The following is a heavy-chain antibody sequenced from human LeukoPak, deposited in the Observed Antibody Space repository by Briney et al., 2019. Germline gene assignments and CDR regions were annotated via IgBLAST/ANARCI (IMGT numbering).Heavy chain of an antibody. V-gene: IGHV4-34*01. D-gene: IGHD6-19*01. CDR2: INHSGST. CDR3: ARMGYSSGCHYLDY. CDR1: GGSFSGSGYY. J-gene: IGHJ4*02. Sequence: PSETLSLTCAVYGGSFSGSGYYWSWIRQPPGKGLEWIGEINHSGSTNYNPSLKSRVTISLDTSKNQFSLSLSSVTAADTAVYYCARMGYSSGCHYLDYWGQGTLVTVSS.